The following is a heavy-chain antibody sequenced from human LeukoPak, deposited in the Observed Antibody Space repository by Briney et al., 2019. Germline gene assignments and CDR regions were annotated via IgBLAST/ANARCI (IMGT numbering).Heavy chain of an antibody. Sequence: GGSLRLSCAASGFTFSSYSMNWVRQAPGKGLEWVSSISTSSSYIYYADSVRGRFTISRDNAKNSLYLQMNSLRAEDTAVYYCASSTPSSGYYFDYWGQGTLVTVSS. J-gene: IGHJ4*02. V-gene: IGHV3-21*01. D-gene: IGHD1-14*01. CDR1: GFTFSSYS. CDR2: ISTSSSYI. CDR3: ASSTPSSGYYFDY.